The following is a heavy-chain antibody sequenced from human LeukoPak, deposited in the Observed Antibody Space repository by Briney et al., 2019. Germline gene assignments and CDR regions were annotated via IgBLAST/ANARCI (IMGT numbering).Heavy chain of an antibody. D-gene: IGHD6-13*01. Sequence: SETLSLTCTVSGVSISSHYWSWLRQPPGKGLEWIGNIYYSGSTNYNPSLKSRVTISVDTSKNQFSLKLSSVTAADTAVYYCARGIAGAGTTSSYYFDYWGQGTLVTVSS. J-gene: IGHJ4*02. CDR1: GVSISSHY. CDR3: ARGIAGAGTTSSYYFDY. CDR2: IYYSGST. V-gene: IGHV4-59*08.